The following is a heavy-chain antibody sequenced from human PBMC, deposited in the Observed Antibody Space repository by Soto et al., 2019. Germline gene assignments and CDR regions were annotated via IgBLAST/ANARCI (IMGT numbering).Heavy chain of an antibody. CDR2: INHSGNT. D-gene: IGHD3-10*01. V-gene: IGHV4-34*01. Sequence: PSETLSLTCAVYGGSFSDYYWSWIRQPPGKGLEWIGEINHSGNTNYSPSLKSRVTISVDTSKNQFSLKLTSVTAADTAVYYCVRRHGLTIDAYYWGQGTLVTVSS. J-gene: IGHJ4*02. CDR1: GGSFSDYY. CDR3: VRRHGLTIDAYY.